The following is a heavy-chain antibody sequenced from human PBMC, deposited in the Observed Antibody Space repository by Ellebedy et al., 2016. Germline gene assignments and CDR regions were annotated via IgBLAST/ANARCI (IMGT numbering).Heavy chain of an antibody. J-gene: IGHJ5*02. CDR3: ARDNWFNP. CDR2: IYYTGRV. Sequence: SETLSLXXTVSGGSMEPYYWNWIRQSPGHGLEWIGSIYYTGRVDYNPSLKSRVPISVDMSKNQFSLKLRSVTAADTAVYYCARDNWFNPWGQGTPVTVSS. CDR1: GGSMEPYY. V-gene: IGHV4-59*13.